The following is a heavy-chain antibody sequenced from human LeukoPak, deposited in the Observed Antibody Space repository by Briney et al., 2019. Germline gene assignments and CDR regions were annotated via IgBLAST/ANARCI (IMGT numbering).Heavy chain of an antibody. J-gene: IGHJ3*02. CDR1: GFTFSSYG. Sequence: HAGGSLRLSCAAPGFTFSSYGMHWVRQAPGKGLEWVAVIWYDGSNKYYADSVKGRFTISRDNSKNTLYLQMNSLRAEDTAVYYCARDLDLYDSSDFDAFDIWGQGTMVTVSS. D-gene: IGHD3-22*01. V-gene: IGHV3-33*01. CDR3: ARDLDLYDSSDFDAFDI. CDR2: IWYDGSNK.